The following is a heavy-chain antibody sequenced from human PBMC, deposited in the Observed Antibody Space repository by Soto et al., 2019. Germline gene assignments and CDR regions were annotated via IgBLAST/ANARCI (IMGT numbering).Heavy chain of an antibody. V-gene: IGHV1-3*01. Sequence: ASVKVSCKASGYTFTSYDINLVRQAPGQRLEWMGWINAGNGNTKYSQKFQGRVTITRDTSASTAYMELSSLRSEDTAVYYCARVSINYPPVPFDPWGQGTLVTVSS. J-gene: IGHJ5*02. CDR2: INAGNGNT. CDR1: GYTFTSYD. CDR3: ARVSINYPPVPFDP. D-gene: IGHD3-10*01.